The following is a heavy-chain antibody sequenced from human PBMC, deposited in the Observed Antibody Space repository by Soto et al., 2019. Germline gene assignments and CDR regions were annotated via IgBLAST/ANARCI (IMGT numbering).Heavy chain of an antibody. J-gene: IGHJ6*02. CDR1: EFTFDDYA. Sequence: DVQLVESGGGLVQPGRSLRLSCAASEFTFDDYAMHWVRQAPGKGLEWVSGLSWNSVTIGYAASVKGRFTISRDNAKKSLYLQMNSLRAEDTALYYCAASRAYDSSGYSGYYYGMDVWGLGTTVTVSS. V-gene: IGHV3-9*01. D-gene: IGHD3-22*01. CDR2: LSWNSVTI. CDR3: AASRAYDSSGYSGYYYGMDV.